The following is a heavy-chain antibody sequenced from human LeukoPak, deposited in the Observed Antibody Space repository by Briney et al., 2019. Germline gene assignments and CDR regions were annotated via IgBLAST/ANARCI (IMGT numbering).Heavy chain of an antibody. CDR2: IYYSGST. Sequence: PSETLSLTCTVSGGSISSGDYYWGWIRQPPGKGLEWFGYIYYSGSTYYNPSLKSRVTISVDTSKNQFSLKLSSVTAADTAVYYCTRSSSYGDYFDYWGQGTLVTVSS. V-gene: IGHV4-30-4*01. CDR3: TRSSSYGDYFDY. J-gene: IGHJ4*02. CDR1: GGSISSGDYY. D-gene: IGHD6-6*01.